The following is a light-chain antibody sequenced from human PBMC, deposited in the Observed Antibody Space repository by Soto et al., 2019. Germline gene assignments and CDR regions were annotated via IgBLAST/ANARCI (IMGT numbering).Light chain of an antibody. J-gene: IGKJ1*01. V-gene: IGKV1-39*01. Sequence: IEVTQSPSSLAASPGDRVTITCRASQTIGTYVNRYRQQSEAAPELLIYDASTLQSGVPSRFRGGASGTDFTLTISSLQLDDFATYYCQQSYNTPLTFGQGTKVDI. CDR1: QTIGTY. CDR2: DAS. CDR3: QQSYNTPLT.